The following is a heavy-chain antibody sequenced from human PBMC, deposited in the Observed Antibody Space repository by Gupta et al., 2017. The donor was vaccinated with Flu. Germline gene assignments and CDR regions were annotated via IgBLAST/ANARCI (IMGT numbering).Heavy chain of an antibody. Sequence: GRQAPGKGLEWVSSISSSSSYIYYADSVRGRFTISRDNAKNSLYLQMNSLRAEDTAVYYFTRAWDCSGGSCYFDYWGQGALVTVSS. CDR2: ISSSSSYI. CDR3: TRAWDCSGGSCYFDY. D-gene: IGHD2-15*01. J-gene: IGHJ4*02. V-gene: IGHV3-21*01.